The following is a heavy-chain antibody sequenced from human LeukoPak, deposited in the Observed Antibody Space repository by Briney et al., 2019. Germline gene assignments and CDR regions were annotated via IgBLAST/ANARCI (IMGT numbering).Heavy chain of an antibody. CDR1: GYTFTDYY. CDR2: INPNSGAT. J-gene: IGHJ4*02. D-gene: IGHD4-17*01. Sequence: DSVKVSCKGSGYTFTDYYMHWVRQAPGQGLEWMAKINPNSGATAYAERFQGRVTLTRDTSISTMYMELRTLTSGDTAVYYCARPSDYGDYIDYWGQGTPVTVSP. V-gene: IGHV1-2*02. CDR3: ARPSDYGDYIDY.